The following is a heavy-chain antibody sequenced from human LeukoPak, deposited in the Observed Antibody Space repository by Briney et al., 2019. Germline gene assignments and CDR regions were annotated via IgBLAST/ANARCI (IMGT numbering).Heavy chain of an antibody. V-gene: IGHV4-38-2*01. D-gene: IGHD2-21*01. CDR2: ITHSGNT. CDR1: GFSISSTYY. Sequence: SETLSLTCPVSGFSISSTYYGAWIRQTPGKGLEWIATITHSGNTYYISSLESRLTISLDTSKRHFSLRLTSVTAADTAVYYCARINAPVATFDYWGLGTLVAVSS. CDR3: ARINAPVATFDY. J-gene: IGHJ4*02.